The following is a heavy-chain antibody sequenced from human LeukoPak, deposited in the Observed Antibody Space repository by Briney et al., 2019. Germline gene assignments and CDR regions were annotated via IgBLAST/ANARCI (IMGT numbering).Heavy chain of an antibody. D-gene: IGHD5-12*01. Sequence: SDTLSLTCTVSGGSISSYYWSWIRQPPGKGLEWIGYIYYSGSTKYNPSLKSRVTISVDTSKNQFSLKLSSVTAADTAVYYCAVSGYDPYYFDYWGQGTLVTVSS. CDR1: GGSISSYY. CDR3: AVSGYDPYYFDY. J-gene: IGHJ4*02. V-gene: IGHV4-59*08. CDR2: IYYSGST.